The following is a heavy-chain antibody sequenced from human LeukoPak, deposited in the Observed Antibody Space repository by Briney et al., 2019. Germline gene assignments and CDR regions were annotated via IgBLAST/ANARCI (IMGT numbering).Heavy chain of an antibody. D-gene: IGHD3-22*01. CDR2: ISSSGSTI. CDR3: ARWRYYYDSSGYYSPDYFDY. CDR1: GFTFSDYY. Sequence: GGSLRLSCAASGFTFSDYYMSWIRQAPGKGLEWVSYISSSGSTIYYADSVKGRFTISRDKAKNSLYLQMNSLRAEDTAVYYCARWRYYYDSSGYYSPDYFDYWGQGTLVTVSS. V-gene: IGHV3-11*01. J-gene: IGHJ4*02.